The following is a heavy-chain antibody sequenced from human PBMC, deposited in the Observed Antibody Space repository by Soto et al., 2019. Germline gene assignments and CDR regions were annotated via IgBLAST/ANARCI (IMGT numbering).Heavy chain of an antibody. D-gene: IGHD3-3*01. V-gene: IGHV3-23*01. Sequence: GGSLRLSCAASGFTFSNYGMSWVRQTPGLGLEWVSTISGSGVNTYYADAVKGRFTISRDNPGNMLFLQMDSLRADDTAVYYCAKDRLASPGVARFDPWGQGTLVTVSS. CDR3: AKDRLASPGVARFDP. J-gene: IGHJ5*02. CDR1: GFTFSNYG. CDR2: ISGSGVNT.